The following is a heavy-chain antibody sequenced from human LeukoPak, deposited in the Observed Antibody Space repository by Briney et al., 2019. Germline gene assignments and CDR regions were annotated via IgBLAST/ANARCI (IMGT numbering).Heavy chain of an antibody. V-gene: IGHV1-69*05. J-gene: IGHJ4*02. D-gene: IGHD3-22*01. Sequence: SVKVSCKASGGTFSSCAISWVRQAPGQGLEWMGRIIPIFGTASYAQKFQGRVTITTDESTSTAYMELSSLRSEDTAVYYCARDIYYDSSGSIPFDYWGQGTLVTVSS. CDR2: IIPIFGTA. CDR1: GGTFSSCA. CDR3: ARDIYYDSSGSIPFDY.